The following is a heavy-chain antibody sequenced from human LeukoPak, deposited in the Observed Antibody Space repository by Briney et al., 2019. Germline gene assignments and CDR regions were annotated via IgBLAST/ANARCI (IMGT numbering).Heavy chain of an antibody. J-gene: IGHJ4*02. CDR1: VYTFTAYY. V-gene: IGHV1-2*02. CDR2: IDANTGGT. D-gene: IGHD2-15*01. Sequence: ASVTVSFKSSVYTFTAYYMHWVRQAPGQGREWMGWIDANTGGTKYAQKFQGRVTITRDTSIGTAFMELSSLISDDTAVYYCASEAFCAGGSCYLQRVASWGPGTLVTVSS. CDR3: ASEAFCAGGSCYLQRVAS.